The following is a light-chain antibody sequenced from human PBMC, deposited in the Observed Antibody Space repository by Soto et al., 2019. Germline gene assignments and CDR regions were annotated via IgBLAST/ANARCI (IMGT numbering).Light chain of an antibody. CDR3: QQYGSSPS. Sequence: EIVLTQSPGPLSLSPGERATLSCRASQSVSSSYLAWYQQKPGQAPRLLIYGASSRATGIPDRFSGSGSGTDFTLAISGLEPEDVAVYYCQQYGSSPSFGQGTKVEIK. CDR1: QSVSSSY. J-gene: IGKJ1*01. CDR2: GAS. V-gene: IGKV3-20*01.